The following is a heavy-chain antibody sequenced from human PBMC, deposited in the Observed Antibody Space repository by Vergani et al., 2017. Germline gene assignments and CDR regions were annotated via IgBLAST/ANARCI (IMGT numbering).Heavy chain of an antibody. CDR2: IIPILGIA. V-gene: IGHV1-69*04. CDR1: GGTFSSYT. J-gene: IGHJ5*02. CDR3: ARDGLVPAARLDNWFDP. Sequence: QVQLVHSGAEVKKPGSSVKVSCKASGGTFSSYTISWVRQAPGQGLEWMGRIIPILGIANYAQKFQGRVTMTRDTSTSTVYMELSSLRSEDTAVYYCARDGLVPAARLDNWFDPWGQGTLVTVSS. D-gene: IGHD2-2*01.